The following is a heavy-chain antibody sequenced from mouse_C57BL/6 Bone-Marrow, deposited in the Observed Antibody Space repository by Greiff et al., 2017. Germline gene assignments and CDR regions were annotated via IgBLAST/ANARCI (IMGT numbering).Heavy chain of an antibody. CDR3: ARVYYDSLSYCGV. V-gene: IGHV1-53*01. CDR2: INPSNGGT. J-gene: IGHJ1*03. Sequence: QVQLQQPGTELVKPGASVKLSCTASGYNFTSYCMHWVKQRPGQGLEWIGYINPSNGGTNYDEKFKGKATLTVDKSSSTAYMQLSSLTSEDSTVCYCARVYYDSLSYCGVWGTENTVSVST. CDR1: GYNFTSYC. D-gene: IGHD1-1*01.